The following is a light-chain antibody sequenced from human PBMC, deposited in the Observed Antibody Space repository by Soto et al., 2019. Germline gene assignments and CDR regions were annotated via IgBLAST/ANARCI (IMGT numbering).Light chain of an antibody. J-gene: IGKJ1*01. V-gene: IGKV3-20*01. Sequence: EIVLTQSPGTLSLSPGERATLSCRASQSVTSSYLAWYQQKPGQAPRLLIYAASSRATGIPDRFSGSGSGTDFTLTISSLQSEDFAEYHCQQYNNWPQTFGQGTKVDIK. CDR1: QSVTSSY. CDR2: AAS. CDR3: QQYNNWPQT.